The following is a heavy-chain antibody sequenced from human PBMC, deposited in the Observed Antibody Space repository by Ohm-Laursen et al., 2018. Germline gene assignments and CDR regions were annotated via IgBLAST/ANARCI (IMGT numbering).Heavy chain of an antibody. CDR2: IYYSGST. J-gene: IGHJ4*02. D-gene: IGHD5-24*01. CDR1: GGSISSYY. CDR3: ARVSRRDGYNPLDY. V-gene: IGHV4-59*01. Sequence: TLSLTCTVSGGSISSYYWSWIRQPPGKGLEWIGYIYYSGSTNYNPSLKSRVTISVDTSKNQFSLKLSSVTAADTAVYYCARVSRRDGYNPLDYWGQGIRVIVSS.